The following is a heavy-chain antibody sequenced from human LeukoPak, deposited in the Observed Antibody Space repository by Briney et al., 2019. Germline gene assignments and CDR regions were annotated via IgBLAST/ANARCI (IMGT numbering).Heavy chain of an antibody. J-gene: IGHJ6*02. CDR3: ARVHYGSGSTLYYYYGMDV. D-gene: IGHD3-10*01. CDR2: IYSGGST. V-gene: IGHV3-53*01. Sequence: GGSLRLSCAASGFTVSSNYMSWVRQAPGKGLEWVSVIYSGGSTYYADSVKGRFTISRDNSKNTLYLQMNSLRAADTAVYYCARVHYGSGSTLYYYYGMDVWGQGTTVTVSS. CDR1: GFTVSSNY.